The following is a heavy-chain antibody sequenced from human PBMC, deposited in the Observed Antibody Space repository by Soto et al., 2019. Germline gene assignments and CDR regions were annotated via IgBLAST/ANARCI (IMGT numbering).Heavy chain of an antibody. Sequence: PSETLSLTCTVSGGSISSGGYYWSWIRQHPGKGLEWIGYIYYSGSTYYNPSLKSRVTISVDTSKSQFSLKLSSVTAADTAVYYCARAHNIVVVPAARADWFDPWGQGTLVTVSS. CDR1: GGSISSGGYY. V-gene: IGHV4-31*03. J-gene: IGHJ5*02. CDR2: IYYSGST. D-gene: IGHD2-2*01. CDR3: ARAHNIVVVPAARADWFDP.